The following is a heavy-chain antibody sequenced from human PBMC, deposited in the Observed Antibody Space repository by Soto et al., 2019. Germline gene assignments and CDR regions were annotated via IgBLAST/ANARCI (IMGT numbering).Heavy chain of an antibody. CDR2: ISAHNGNT. V-gene: IGHV1-18*01. D-gene: IGHD1-26*01. Sequence: QVHLVQSGAEVNKPGASVKVSCQGSGYAFTTYGITCVRQPPGQGLEWMGWISAHNGNTNYAQKLQGSVTVTRYASTSTAYMALRSLRYDDTAVYFCARGRYGDYWGQGALVTVSS. CDR3: ARGRYGDY. J-gene: IGHJ4*02. CDR1: GYAFTTYG.